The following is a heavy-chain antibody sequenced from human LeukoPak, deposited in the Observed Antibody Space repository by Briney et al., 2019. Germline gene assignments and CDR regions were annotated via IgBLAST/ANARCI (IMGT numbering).Heavy chain of an antibody. CDR1: GLTFDDYA. CDR2: ISGDGGST. V-gene: IGHV3-43*02. CDR3: AKDIGYYDSSGYYGCLDY. D-gene: IGHD3-22*01. Sequence: TGGSLRLSCVASGLTFDDYAMHWVRQAPGKGLEWVSLISGDGGSTYYADSVKGRFTISRDNSKNSLYLQMNSLRTEDTALYYCAKDIGYYDSSGYYGCLDYWGQGTLVTVSS. J-gene: IGHJ4*02.